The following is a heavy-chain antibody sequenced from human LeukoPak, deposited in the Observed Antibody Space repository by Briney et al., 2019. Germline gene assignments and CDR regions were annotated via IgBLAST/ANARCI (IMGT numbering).Heavy chain of an antibody. CDR3: AKGRRGFYDSSGYFYIFDY. CDR2: INAGGSYT. D-gene: IGHD3-22*01. J-gene: IGHJ4*02. V-gene: IGHV3-23*01. Sequence: GGSLRLSCAASGFTFGSDAMSWVRQAPGKGLEWVPSINAGGSYTYYADSVKGRFTISRDNSKNTLYLQMNSLRAEDTAVYYCAKGRRGFYDSSGYFYIFDYWGQGTLVTVSS. CDR1: GFTFGSDA.